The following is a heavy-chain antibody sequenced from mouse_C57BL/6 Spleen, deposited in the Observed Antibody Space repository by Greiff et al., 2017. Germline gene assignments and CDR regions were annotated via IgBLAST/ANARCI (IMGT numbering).Heavy chain of an antibody. V-gene: IGHV1-19*01. CDR2: INPYNGGT. CDR3: AREERNYYGSRGYFDV. Sequence: VKLMESGPVLVKPGASVKMSCKASGYTFTNYYMNWVKQSHGKSLEWIGVINPYNGGTSYNQKFKGKATLTVDKSSSTAYMELNSLTSEDSAVYYCAREERNYYGSRGYFDVWGTGTTVTVSS. CDR1: GYTFTNYY. J-gene: IGHJ1*03. D-gene: IGHD1-1*01.